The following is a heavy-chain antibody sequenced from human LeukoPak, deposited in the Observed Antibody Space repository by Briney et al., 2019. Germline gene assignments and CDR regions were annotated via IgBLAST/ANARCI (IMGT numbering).Heavy chain of an antibody. V-gene: IGHV7-4-1*02. D-gene: IGHD5-18*01. J-gene: IGHJ4*02. CDR3: ARTADSYAEYCFDY. CDR1: GYTFTTYA. CDR2: INTNTGNP. Sequence: ASVKVSCKASGYTFTTYAMNWVRQAPGQGLEWMGWINTNTGNPTYVQGFTGRFVFPLDTSVSTAYLQISSLKAEDTALYYCARTADSYAEYCFDYWGQGTLVTVSS.